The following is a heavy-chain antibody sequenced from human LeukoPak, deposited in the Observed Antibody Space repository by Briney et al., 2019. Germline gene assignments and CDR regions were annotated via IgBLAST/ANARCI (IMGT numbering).Heavy chain of an antibody. CDR3: AARPTSEAVAPSDF. J-gene: IGHJ4*02. Sequence: GGSLRLSCAASGFTFSSYAMSWVRQAPGKGLEWVSGISGSGGSTYYADSVKGRFTISRDNSKSTLYLQMNSLRAEDTATYYCAARPTSEAVAPSDFWGQGTLVTVSP. CDR2: ISGSGGST. CDR1: GFTFSSYA. V-gene: IGHV3-23*01. D-gene: IGHD6-19*01.